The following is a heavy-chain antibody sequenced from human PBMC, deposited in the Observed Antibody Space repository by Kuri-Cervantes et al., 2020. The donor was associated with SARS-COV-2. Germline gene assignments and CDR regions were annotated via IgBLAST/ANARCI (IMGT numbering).Heavy chain of an antibody. CDR1: GGTFSSYA. J-gene: IGHJ3*02. CDR2: TIPIFGTA. CDR3: ARDGGLIMTRDLQNDAFDI. Sequence: SVKVSCKASGGTFSSYAISWVRQAPGQGLEWMGGTIPIFGTANYAQKFQGRVTITADESTSTAYMELSSLRSEDTAVYYCARDGGLIMTRDLQNDAFDIWGQGTMVTVSS. D-gene: IGHD3-16*02. V-gene: IGHV1-69*13.